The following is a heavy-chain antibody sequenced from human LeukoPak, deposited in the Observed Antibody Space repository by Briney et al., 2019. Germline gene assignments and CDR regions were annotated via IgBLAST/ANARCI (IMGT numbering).Heavy chain of an antibody. CDR3: ARDPDSLGY. J-gene: IGHJ4*02. V-gene: IGHV4-59*01. CDR1: GGSISSYY. D-gene: IGHD7-27*01. CDR2: IYYSGST. Sequence: SETLSLTCTVSGGSISSYYWSWIRQPPGKGLEWIGYIYYSGSTNYNPSLKSRVTISVDTSKNQFSLKLSSVTAADTAVYYCARDPDSLGYWGQGTLVTVSS.